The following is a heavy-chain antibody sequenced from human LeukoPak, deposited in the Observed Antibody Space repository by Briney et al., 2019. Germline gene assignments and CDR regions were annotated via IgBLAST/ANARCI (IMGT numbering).Heavy chain of an antibody. J-gene: IGHJ4*02. V-gene: IGHV3-48*01. Sequence: GGSLRLSCAASGFTFSNSMLWVRQAPGKGLEWVSYISSSSSTIYYADSVKGRFTISRDNAKNSLYLQMNTLRAEDTAVYYCARDRHKYNYDSGGYPPYWGQGTLVTVSS. CDR2: ISSSSSTI. CDR1: GFTFSNS. D-gene: IGHD3-22*01. CDR3: ARDRHKYNYDSGGYPPY.